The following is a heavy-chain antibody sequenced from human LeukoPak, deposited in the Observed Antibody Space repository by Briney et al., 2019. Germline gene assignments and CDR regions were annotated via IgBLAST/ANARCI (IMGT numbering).Heavy chain of an antibody. Sequence: GGSLRLSCVASGFSFSSYWMSWVRQAPGKGREWVANIKQDGSEKYYVNSVTGRSTTSRDNAKNSLYLQMNSLRAEDTAVYYCARGPRYSYGAHFDYWGQGTLVTVSS. J-gene: IGHJ4*02. V-gene: IGHV3-7*01. D-gene: IGHD5-18*01. CDR3: ARGPRYSYGAHFDY. CDR1: GFSFSSYW. CDR2: IKQDGSEK.